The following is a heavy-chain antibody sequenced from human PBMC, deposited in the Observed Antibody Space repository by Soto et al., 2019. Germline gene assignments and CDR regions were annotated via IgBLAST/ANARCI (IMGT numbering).Heavy chain of an antibody. V-gene: IGHV4-59*01. CDR1: CGSIISYY. CDR2: IYYSGST. D-gene: IGHD3-9*01. J-gene: IGHJ6*02. Sequence: PSETLSLTCTFSCGSIISYYWSWIRQPPGKGLEWIGYIYYSGSTNYNPSLKSRVTISVDTSKNQFSLKLSSVTAADTAVYYCARDRYYDILTGYRAYYGMDVWGQGTTVTVSS. CDR3: ARDRYYDILTGYRAYYGMDV.